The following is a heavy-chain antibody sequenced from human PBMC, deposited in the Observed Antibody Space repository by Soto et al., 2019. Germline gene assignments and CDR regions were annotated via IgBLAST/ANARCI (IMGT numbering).Heavy chain of an antibody. J-gene: IGHJ3*02. Sequence: QVQLVESGGGVVQPGMSLRLSCAASGFSFGAYTMHWVRQPPGKGLEWVAAISYEGNSEEYTDPVKGRFTASRDNFKNTVSLQMNGLKSEDTAVYYCARDGYSRRSDGFDIWGQGTMVTVSS. V-gene: IGHV3-30-3*01. D-gene: IGHD1-26*01. CDR3: ARDGYSRRSDGFDI. CDR1: GFSFGAYT. CDR2: ISYEGNSE.